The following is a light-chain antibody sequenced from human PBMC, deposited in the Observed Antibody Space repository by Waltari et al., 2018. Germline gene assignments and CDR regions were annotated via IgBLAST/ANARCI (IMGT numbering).Light chain of an antibody. CDR3: QTGGFGIWV. Sequence: QLLLTQSPSASASLGASVKLTCTVSSGHSNYAIAWHQQHPHKGPRYLMKVNSDGSHIKGDGIPDRFSGSRSGAERYLTSSSLQSEDEADYYCQTGGFGIWVFGGGTKLTVL. CDR2: VNSDGSH. V-gene: IGLV4-69*01. J-gene: IGLJ3*02. CDR1: SGHSNYA.